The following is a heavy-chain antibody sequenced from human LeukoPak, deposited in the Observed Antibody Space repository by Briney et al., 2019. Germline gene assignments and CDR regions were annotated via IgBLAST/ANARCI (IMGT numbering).Heavy chain of an antibody. Sequence: SQTLSLTCTVSGGSINNGGYYWSWIRQHPGKGLEWIGYIYYSGSSYYNPSLRSRVTISVDTSKNHFSLKLSSVTAADTAVYFCARDGATGVLDHWGQGTLVTVSS. J-gene: IGHJ4*02. CDR1: GGSINNGGYY. D-gene: IGHD1-1*01. V-gene: IGHV4-31*03. CDR3: ARDGATGVLDH. CDR2: IYYSGSS.